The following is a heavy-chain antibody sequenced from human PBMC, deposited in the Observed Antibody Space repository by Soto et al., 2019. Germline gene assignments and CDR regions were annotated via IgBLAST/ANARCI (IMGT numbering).Heavy chain of an antibody. CDR2: ISSGSSTI. CDR3: AIEDSGYDYLFDY. Sequence: GGSLRLSCAASGFTFSSYSMNWVRQAPGKGLEWVSYISSGSSTIYYADSVKGRFTISRDNAQNSLYLQMNSLRAEDTAVYYCAIEDSGYDYLFDYWGQGTLVTVSS. V-gene: IGHV3-48*01. J-gene: IGHJ4*02. CDR1: GFTFSSYS. D-gene: IGHD5-12*01.